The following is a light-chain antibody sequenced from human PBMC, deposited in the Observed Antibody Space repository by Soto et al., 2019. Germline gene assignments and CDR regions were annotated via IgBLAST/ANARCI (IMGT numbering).Light chain of an antibody. CDR2: GAS. CDR3: QQYNNWPLT. Sequence: IVMTQSPATLSVSPGERATLSCRASQSVNSNLAWYQQKPGHAPRLLIDGASTRATGIPARFTGSGSGKEFTVTISSLQAEDFAVYYCQQYNNWPLTFGGGTQVEIK. CDR1: QSVNSN. V-gene: IGKV3-15*01. J-gene: IGKJ4*01.